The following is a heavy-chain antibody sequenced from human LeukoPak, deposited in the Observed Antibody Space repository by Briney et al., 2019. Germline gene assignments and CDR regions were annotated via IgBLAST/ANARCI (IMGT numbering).Heavy chain of an antibody. CDR1: GFTFSSYS. V-gene: IGHV3-21*04. Sequence: GGSLRLSCAASGFTFSSYSMNCVRQAPGKGLEWVSSISSSGSTIYYADSVKGRFTISRDNAKNSLYLQMNSLRVEETALYYCARVIRDSSGYYYFDYWGQGTLVTVSS. CDR2: ISSSGSTI. D-gene: IGHD3-22*01. CDR3: ARVIRDSSGYYYFDY. J-gene: IGHJ4*01.